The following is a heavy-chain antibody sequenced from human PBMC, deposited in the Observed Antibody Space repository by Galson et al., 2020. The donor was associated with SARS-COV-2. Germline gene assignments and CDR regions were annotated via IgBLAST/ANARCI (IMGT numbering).Heavy chain of an antibody. CDR3: TRIEPVAGSFYAFDI. CDR2: IYHSGVA. CDR1: GGPISSHNW. J-gene: IGHJ3*02. V-gene: IGHV4-4*02. D-gene: IGHD6-19*01. Sequence: SATLSLTCTVSGGPISSHNWWSWVRQSPGKGLEWIAEIYHSGVAKYNPSLKSRVTTSVDKSKNQFSLKVASVTAADTAVYYCTRIEPVAGSFYAFDIWGQGTMVSVS.